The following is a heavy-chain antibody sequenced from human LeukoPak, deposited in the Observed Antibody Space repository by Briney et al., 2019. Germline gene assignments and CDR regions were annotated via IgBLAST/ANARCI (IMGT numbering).Heavy chain of an antibody. CDR2: IYNSGST. CDR1: GGSISSHC. Sequence: PSETLSLTCSVSGGSISSHCWSWIRQSPGKGLEWIGYIYNSGSTNYNPSFKSRVTISVDTSKNQFSLKLTSVTAADTAVYYCARGGYSYGYDDDFEYWGQGILVTVSS. D-gene: IGHD5-18*01. CDR3: ARGGYSYGYDDDFEY. J-gene: IGHJ4*02. V-gene: IGHV4-59*11.